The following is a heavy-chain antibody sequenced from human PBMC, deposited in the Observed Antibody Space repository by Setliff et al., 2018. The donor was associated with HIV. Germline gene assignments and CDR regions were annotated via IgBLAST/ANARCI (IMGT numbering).Heavy chain of an antibody. D-gene: IGHD6-13*01. CDR3: ARDLNSSPFDY. Sequence: ASVKVSCKASGYIFSGYYLHWVRQAPGQGLEWMGMINPSGASTSYAQKFQGRVTMTRDTSTSTVYMELSSLRSEDTAVYYCARDLNSSPFDYWGQGTLVTVSS. V-gene: IGHV1-46*01. J-gene: IGHJ4*02. CDR2: INPSGAST. CDR1: GYIFSGYY.